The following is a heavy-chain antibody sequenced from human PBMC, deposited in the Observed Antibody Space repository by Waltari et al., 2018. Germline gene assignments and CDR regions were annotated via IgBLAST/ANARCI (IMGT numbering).Heavy chain of an antibody. CDR1: GGTFSSYT. CDR3: ARDEYYDSSGYYLDDAFDI. Sequence: QVQLVQSGAEVKKPGSSVKVSCKASGGTFSSYTISWVRQAPGHGLEWMGRIIPILGIANYAQKGKCGVTITADKSPSTAYMELSSLRSEDTAVYYCARDEYYDSSGYYLDDAFDIWGQGTMVTVSS. CDR2: IIPILGIA. D-gene: IGHD3-22*01. V-gene: IGHV1-69*08. J-gene: IGHJ3*02.